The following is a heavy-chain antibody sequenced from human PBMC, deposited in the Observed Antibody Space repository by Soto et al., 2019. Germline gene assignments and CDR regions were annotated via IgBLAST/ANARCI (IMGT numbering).Heavy chain of an antibody. D-gene: IGHD2-8*01. CDR2: INTDGSIT. J-gene: IGHJ4*02. Sequence: EVQLVESGGGLVQPGGSLRLSCAASGLIFSNYKMHWVRQAPGKGLVWVSSINTDGSITDYADCVKGRFTVSRDNAKNTMYLQMNSLTADDTAVYYCARDTNGLHYWGQGTLVTVSS. CDR3: ARDTNGLHY. CDR1: GLIFSNYK. V-gene: IGHV3-74*01.